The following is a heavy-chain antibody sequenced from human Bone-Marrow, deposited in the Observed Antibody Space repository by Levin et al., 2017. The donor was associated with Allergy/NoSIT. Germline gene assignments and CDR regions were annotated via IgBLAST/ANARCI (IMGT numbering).Heavy chain of an antibody. CDR3: ARLNDDAAGRNWFDP. CDR2: IDWDDGK. CDR1: GVSLPSTEMR. D-gene: IGHD3-16*01. V-gene: IGHV2-70*04. Sequence: QTLSLPCSLSGVSLPSTEMRVSWVRQPSGKALEWLARIDWDDGKFYTYSASQKTRLTISRDTSKNQVVLRMTNMDPVDSGTYFCARLNDDAAGRNWFDPWGQGTLVTVSS. J-gene: IGHJ5*02.